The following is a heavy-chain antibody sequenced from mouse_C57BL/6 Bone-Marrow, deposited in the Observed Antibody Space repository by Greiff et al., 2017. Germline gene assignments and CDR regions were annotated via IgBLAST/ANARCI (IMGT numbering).Heavy chain of an antibody. CDR3: ERWSYSNSYYFDY. CDR1: GYTFTSYW. CDR2: IHPNSGST. Sequence: VQLQQPGAELVKPGASVKLSCKASGYTFTSYWMHWVKQRPGQGLEWIGMIHPNSGSTNSNEKFKSKATLTVDKSSSTAYMQLSSLTSEDSAVYYSERWSYSNSYYFDYWGQGTTLTVSS. D-gene: IGHD2-5*01. J-gene: IGHJ2*01. V-gene: IGHV1-64*01.